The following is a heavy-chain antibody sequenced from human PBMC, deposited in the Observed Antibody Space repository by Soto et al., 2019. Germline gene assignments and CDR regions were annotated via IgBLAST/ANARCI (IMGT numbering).Heavy chain of an antibody. J-gene: IGHJ4*02. CDR1: GRSMSGYY. CDR3: AREDYYDTGYYVV. CDR2: IYTSGTT. D-gene: IGHD3-9*01. Sequence: SETLSLTCTVSGRSMSGYYWRWIRQPAGERLEWIGRIYTSGTTDFNPSLKGRVTMSVDTSKNQFSLKLTSVTAADTALYYCAREDYYDTGYYVVWGQGTKVTVSS. V-gene: IGHV4-4*07.